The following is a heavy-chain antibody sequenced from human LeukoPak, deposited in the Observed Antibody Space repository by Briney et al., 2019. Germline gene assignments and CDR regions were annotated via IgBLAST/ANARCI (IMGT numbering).Heavy chain of an antibody. CDR2: INHNGNVN. Sequence: GGSLRLSCAASGFTFSSYWMNWARQAPGKGLEWVASINHNGNVNYYVDSVKGRFTISRDNSKNTLYVQVNSLGTEDTAAYYCAKGSYYDSSGSFYFDYWGQGTLVTVSS. V-gene: IGHV3-7*03. CDR3: AKGSYYDSSGSFYFDY. J-gene: IGHJ4*02. CDR1: GFTFSSYW. D-gene: IGHD3-22*01.